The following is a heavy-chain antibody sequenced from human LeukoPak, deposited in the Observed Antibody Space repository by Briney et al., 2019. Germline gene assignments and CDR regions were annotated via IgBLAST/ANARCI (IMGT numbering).Heavy chain of an antibody. Sequence: SETLSLTCTVSGGSISSGYYWGWIRQPPGKGLEWIGSIYHSGSTYYNPSLKSRVTISVDTSKNQFSLKLSSVTAADTAVYYCARGISIYSSGWEDLSYYYYMDVWGKGTTVTVSS. V-gene: IGHV4-38-2*02. CDR1: GGSISSGYY. J-gene: IGHJ6*03. CDR2: IYHSGST. CDR3: ARGISIYSSGWEDLSYYYYMDV. D-gene: IGHD6-19*01.